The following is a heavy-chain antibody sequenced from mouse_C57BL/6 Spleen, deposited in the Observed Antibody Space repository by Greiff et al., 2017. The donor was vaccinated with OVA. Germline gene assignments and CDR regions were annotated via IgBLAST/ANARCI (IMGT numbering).Heavy chain of an antibody. J-gene: IGHJ4*01. V-gene: IGHV1-39*01. CDR3: ATPYYYGSSYHAMDY. Sequence: EVQLQQSGPELVKPGASVKISCKASGYSFTDYNMNWVKQSNGKSLEWIGVINPNYGTTSYNQKFKGKATLTVDQSSSTAYMQLNSLTSEDSAVYYCATPYYYGSSYHAMDYWGQGTSVTVSS. CDR2: INPNYGTT. CDR1: GYSFTDYN. D-gene: IGHD1-1*01.